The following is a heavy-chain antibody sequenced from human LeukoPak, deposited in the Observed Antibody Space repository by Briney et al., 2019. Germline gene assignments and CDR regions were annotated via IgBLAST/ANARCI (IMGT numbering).Heavy chain of an antibody. CDR2: IYYSGST. V-gene: IGHV4-59*01. Sequence: SETLSLTCTVSGGSISSYYWSWIRQAPGKGLEWMGYIYYSGSTNYNPSLKRRGTISVDTSKTQFSLKLSSVTAADPAVYYCARPPVYWGQGTQVTVSS. CDR3: ARPPVY. J-gene: IGHJ4*02. CDR1: GGSISSYY.